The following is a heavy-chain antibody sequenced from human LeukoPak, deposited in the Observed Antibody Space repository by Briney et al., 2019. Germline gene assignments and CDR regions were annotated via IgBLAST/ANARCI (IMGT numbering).Heavy chain of an antibody. Sequence: PGGSLRLSCAASGFTFSNAWMSWVRQAPGKGLEWVGRIKSKTDGGTTDYAAPVKGRFTISRDDSKNTLYLQTNSLKTEDTAVYYCTTDRKGGYFDYWGQGTLVTVSS. CDR2: IKSKTDGGTT. J-gene: IGHJ4*02. CDR3: TTDRKGGYFDY. D-gene: IGHD3-16*01. V-gene: IGHV3-15*01. CDR1: GFTFSNAW.